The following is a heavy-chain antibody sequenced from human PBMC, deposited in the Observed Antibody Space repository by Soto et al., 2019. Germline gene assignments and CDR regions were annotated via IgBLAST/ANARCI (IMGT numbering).Heavy chain of an antibody. V-gene: IGHV4-61*01. J-gene: IGHJ5*02. CDR3: GRVAVDTYMIYWSDP. D-gene: IGHD3-16*01. CDR2: IYFTGST. Sequence: PSETLFLTCTVSADSVSSGTYYWTWIRQPPGKGLEWIGSIYFTGSTNYNPSLKSRLTRSIDTSRNLFSLRLDSVTAADTAVYYCGRVAVDTYMIYWSDPWGQGTLVTVSS. CDR1: ADSVSSGTYY.